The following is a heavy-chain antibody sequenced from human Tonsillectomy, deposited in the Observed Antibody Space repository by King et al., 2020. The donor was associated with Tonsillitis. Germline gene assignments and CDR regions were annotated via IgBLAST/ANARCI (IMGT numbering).Heavy chain of an antibody. V-gene: IGHV3-15*01. Sequence: VQLVESGGGLVKPGGSLRLSCAASGFTFSTTWMTWVRQGPGKGLEWVGVIKREIEGGTTDYAAPVKGRFTISRDDSKNTLYLQMNSLKTKDTAVYYCITGTGKTDPDYWGQGTLVTVSS. CDR2: IKREIEGGTT. J-gene: IGHJ4*02. D-gene: IGHD3/OR15-3a*01. CDR3: ITGTGKTDPDY. CDR1: GFTFSTTW.